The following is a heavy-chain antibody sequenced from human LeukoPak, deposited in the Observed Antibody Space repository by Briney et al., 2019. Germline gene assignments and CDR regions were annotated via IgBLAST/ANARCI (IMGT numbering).Heavy chain of an antibody. D-gene: IGHD5-24*01. J-gene: IGHJ4*02. CDR3: ARDNGYKFDY. CDR2: INTFGTSA. Sequence: PGGPLRLSWALSGFQFSSYWMNWVRQVPGKGLVCVSHINTFGTSATYAHSVKGRFTISRDNAKNTLYLQMTSLRVEDTAVYYCARDNGYKFDYWGQGTLVTVSS. V-gene: IGHV3-74*01. CDR1: GFQFSSYW.